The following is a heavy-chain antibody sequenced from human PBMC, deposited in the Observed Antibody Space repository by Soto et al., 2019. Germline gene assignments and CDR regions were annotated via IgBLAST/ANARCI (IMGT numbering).Heavy chain of an antibody. D-gene: IGHD3-22*01. CDR3: ARGLYYYDSSGYYPNWFDP. J-gene: IGHJ5*02. CDR2: IYYSGST. Sequence: PSETLSLTCTVSGGSISSYYWSWIRQPPGKGLEWIGYIYYSGSTNYNPSLKSRVTISVDTSENQFSLKLSSVTAADTAVYYCARGLYYYDSSGYYPNWFDPWGQGTLVTVSS. CDR1: GGSISSYY. V-gene: IGHV4-59*01.